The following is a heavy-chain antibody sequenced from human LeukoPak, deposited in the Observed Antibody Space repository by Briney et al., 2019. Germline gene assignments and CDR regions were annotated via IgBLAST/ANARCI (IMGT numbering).Heavy chain of an antibody. D-gene: IGHD4-17*01. V-gene: IGHV1-2*02. Sequence: ASVKVSCKASGYTFTGYYMHWVRQAPGQGLEWMGWINPNSGGTNYAQKFQGRATMTRDTSISTAYMELSRLRSDDTAVYYCASPSVSDYGDYAFDYWGQGTLVTVSS. CDR1: GYTFTGYY. CDR3: ASPSVSDYGDYAFDY. J-gene: IGHJ4*02. CDR2: INPNSGGT.